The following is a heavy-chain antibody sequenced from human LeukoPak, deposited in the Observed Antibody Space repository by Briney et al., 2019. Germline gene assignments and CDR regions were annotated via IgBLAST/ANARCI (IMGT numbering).Heavy chain of an antibody. D-gene: IGHD3-10*01. CDR2: ISGSGGST. Sequence: GGSLRLSCAASGFTFSTYWMSWVRQAPGKGLEWVSAISGSGGSTYYADSVKGRFTISRDNSKNTLYLQMNSLRAEDTAVYYCAKDRGYYGSGSYQDYWGQGTLVTVSS. CDR3: AKDRGYYGSGSYQDY. CDR1: GFTFSTYW. V-gene: IGHV3-23*01. J-gene: IGHJ4*02.